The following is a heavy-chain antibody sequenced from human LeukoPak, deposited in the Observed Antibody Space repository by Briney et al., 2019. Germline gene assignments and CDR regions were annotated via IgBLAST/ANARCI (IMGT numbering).Heavy chain of an antibody. Sequence: SETLSLTCTVSGYSISSGYYWGWIRQPPGKGLEWIGSIYHSGSTYCNPSLKSRVTISVDTSKNQFSLKLSSVTAADTAVYYCARIYDYGDYEGDYWGQGTLVTVSS. CDR1: GYSISSGYY. CDR2: IYHSGST. CDR3: ARIYDYGDYEGDY. D-gene: IGHD4-17*01. J-gene: IGHJ4*02. V-gene: IGHV4-38-2*02.